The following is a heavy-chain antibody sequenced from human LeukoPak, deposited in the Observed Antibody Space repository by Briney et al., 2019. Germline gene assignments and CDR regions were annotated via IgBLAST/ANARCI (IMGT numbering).Heavy chain of an antibody. V-gene: IGHV3-23*01. J-gene: IGHJ3*02. Sequence: GGSLRLSCAASGFTFSSYGMSWVRQAPGKGLEWVSAISGSGGNTYYADSVKGRFTISRDNSKNTLYLQMNSLRAEDTAVYYCAKRIVVVAARDAFDIWGQGTMVTVSS. CDR3: AKRIVVVAARDAFDI. D-gene: IGHD2-15*01. CDR2: ISGSGGNT. CDR1: GFTFSSYG.